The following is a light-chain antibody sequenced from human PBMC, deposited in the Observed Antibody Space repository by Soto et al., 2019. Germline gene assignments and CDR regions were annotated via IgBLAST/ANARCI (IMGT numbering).Light chain of an antibody. J-gene: IGKJ4*01. V-gene: IGKV3-11*01. Sequence: EVVLTQSPATLSLSPGESATLSCRASQSVSVNFAWYQQKPSQAPRPLIYSASDRAPGIPARFSGRGSGTYFTLTISSLEPEDFAVYYCQERNRWPRGTFGGGTKVEIK. CDR2: SAS. CDR1: QSVSVN. CDR3: QERNRWPRGT.